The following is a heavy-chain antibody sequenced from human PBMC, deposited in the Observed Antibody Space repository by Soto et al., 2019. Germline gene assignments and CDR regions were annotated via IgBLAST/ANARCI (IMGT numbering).Heavy chain of an antibody. CDR1: GYTFSTYA. J-gene: IGHJ6*02. Sequence: ASVKVSCKASGYTFSTYAMHWVRQAPGQSLEWMGWINGGTGQTRYSQRFQDRVTITRDTSAKTTYMDLTSLRSEDTAVYYCARGKGMEENYYYGMDIWGQGTTVTVSS. CDR3: ARGKGMEENYYYGMDI. D-gene: IGHD1-1*01. V-gene: IGHV1-3*01. CDR2: INGGTGQT.